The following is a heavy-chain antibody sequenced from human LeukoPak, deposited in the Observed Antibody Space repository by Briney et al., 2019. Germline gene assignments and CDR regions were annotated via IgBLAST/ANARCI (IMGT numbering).Heavy chain of an antibody. J-gene: IGHJ4*01. CDR1: GFDFSNYW. D-gene: IGHD2-15*01. V-gene: IGHV3-7*01. CDR2: IKQDGSEK. Sequence: GGSLRLSCAASGFDFSNYWMYWVRQAPGKGLEWVANIKQDGSEKYYVDSVRGRFTISRDNAKNSLSLQMNSLRAEDTAVYYCARDATGFDYWGQGTLVTVSS. CDR3: ARDATGFDY.